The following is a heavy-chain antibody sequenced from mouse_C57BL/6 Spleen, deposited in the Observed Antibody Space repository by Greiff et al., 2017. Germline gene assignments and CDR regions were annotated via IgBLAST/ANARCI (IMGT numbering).Heavy chain of an antibody. V-gene: IGHV1-22*01. CDR1: GYTFTDYN. CDR3: ARGIYDGYPAY. Sequence: EVQLQESGPELVKPGASVKMSCKASGYTFTDYNMHWVKQSHGQSLEWIGYINPNNGGTSYNQKFKGKATLTVNKSSSTAYMELRSLTSEDAAVYYCARGIYDGYPAYWGQGTLVTVSA. J-gene: IGHJ3*01. D-gene: IGHD2-3*01. CDR2: INPNNGGT.